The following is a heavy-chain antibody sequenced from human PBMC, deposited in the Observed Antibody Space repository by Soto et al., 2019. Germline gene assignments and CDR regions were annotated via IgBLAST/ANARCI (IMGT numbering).Heavy chain of an antibody. CDR1: GYTFTSYD. D-gene: IGHD2-2*02. CDR2: MNPNSGNT. J-gene: IGHJ6*02. Sequence: QVQLVQSGAEVKKPGASVKVSCKASGYTFTSYDINWVRQATGQGLEWMGWMNPNSGNTGYAQKFQGRVTMTRNTSISTAYMELSSLRSEDTAVYYCARILGYCSSTSCYIYYYYGMDVWGQGTTVTVSS. V-gene: IGHV1-8*01. CDR3: ARILGYCSSTSCYIYYYYGMDV.